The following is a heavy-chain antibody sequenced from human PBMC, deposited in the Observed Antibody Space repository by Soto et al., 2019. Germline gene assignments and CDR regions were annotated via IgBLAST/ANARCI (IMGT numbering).Heavy chain of an antibody. CDR2: IIPKLGSA. CDR1: GGGNLRDYR. Sequence: QVQLVQSGAEVKEPGSSVKVSCKASGGGNLRDYRTTWVRRAPGQGLEWMGGIIPKLGSANYAQNFQGRVTVTADESTNTVYMELRSRRSDDTAVYYCARGGDGYTFGAVYGGQGTPVTVSS. CDR3: ARGGDGYTFGAVY. V-gene: IGHV1-69*01. D-gene: IGHD2-21*01. J-gene: IGHJ4*02.